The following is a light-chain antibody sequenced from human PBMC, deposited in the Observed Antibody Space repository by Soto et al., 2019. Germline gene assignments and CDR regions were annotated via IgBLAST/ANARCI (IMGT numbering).Light chain of an antibody. CDR1: QSVSRY. CDR3: QQYSNCT. V-gene: IGKV3-11*01. Sequence: IVLSHSPVTVSLSTGERATLSCRASQSVSRYLAWYQQKPGQAPRLLIYDASNRATGIPARFSGSGSGTDFTLSISSLEPEDFAVYYCQQYSNCTFGQGTKLDI. CDR2: DAS. J-gene: IGKJ1*01.